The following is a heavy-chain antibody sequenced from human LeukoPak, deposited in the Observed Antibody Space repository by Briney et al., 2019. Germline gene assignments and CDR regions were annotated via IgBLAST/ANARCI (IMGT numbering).Heavy chain of an antibody. J-gene: IGHJ4*02. Sequence: PGGSLRLSCAASGFTFSSYSMNWVRQAPGKGLEWVSYISSSGSTIYYADSVKGRFTITRDNAKNTLYLQMNSLRAEDTAVYYCARVTAVAGTSVGVDAWGQGILVTVS. CDR1: GFTFSSYS. D-gene: IGHD6-19*01. V-gene: IGHV3-48*04. CDR2: ISSSGSTI. CDR3: ARVTAVAGTSVGVDA.